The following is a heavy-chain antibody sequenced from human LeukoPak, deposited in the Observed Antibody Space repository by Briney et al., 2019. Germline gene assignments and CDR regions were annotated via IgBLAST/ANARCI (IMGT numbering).Heavy chain of an antibody. CDR3: ARISYGSGNYWIDY. D-gene: IGHD3-10*01. Sequence: SETLSLTCTVSGGSISSGAYYWSWIRQPPGKGLEWIGYIYHSGSTYYNPSLKSRVTISVDTSKNQFSLKLGSVTAADTAVYFCARISYGSGNYWIDYWGQGTLVTISS. CDR2: IYHSGST. J-gene: IGHJ4*02. V-gene: IGHV4-30-2*01. CDR1: GGSISSGAYY.